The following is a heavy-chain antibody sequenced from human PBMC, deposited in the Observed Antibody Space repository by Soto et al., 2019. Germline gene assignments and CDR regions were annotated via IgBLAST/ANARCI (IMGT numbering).Heavy chain of an antibody. CDR3: TRGPDFWSGYYRYYYYGMDV. CDR1: GFTFSSYS. CDR2: ISSSSSYI. J-gene: IGHJ6*02. D-gene: IGHD3-3*01. V-gene: IGHV3-21*01. Sequence: EVQLVESGGGLVKPGGSLRLSCAASGFTFSSYSMNWVRQAPGKGLEWVSSISSSSSYIYYADSVKGRFTISRDNAKNSLYLQMNSPRAEDTAVYYCTRGPDFWSGYYRYYYYGMDVWSQGTTVTVSS.